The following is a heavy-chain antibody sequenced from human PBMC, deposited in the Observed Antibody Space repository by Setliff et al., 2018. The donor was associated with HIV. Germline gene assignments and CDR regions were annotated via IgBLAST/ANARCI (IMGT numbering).Heavy chain of an antibody. CDR3: ARIRSWYDSSGSSDY. V-gene: IGHV1-2*02. J-gene: IGHJ4*02. CDR2: INPNSGGT. D-gene: IGHD3-22*01. Sequence: ASVKVSCKASVYTFTVYYMHWVRQAPGQGLEWMGWINPNSGGTNYAQKFQGRVTMTRDTSISTAYMELSRRRSDDTAVYYCARIRSWYDSSGSSDYWGQGTLVTVSS. CDR1: VYTFTVYY.